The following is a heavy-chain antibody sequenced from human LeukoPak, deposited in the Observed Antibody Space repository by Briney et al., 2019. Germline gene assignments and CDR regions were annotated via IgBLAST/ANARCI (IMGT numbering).Heavy chain of an antibody. CDR3: AKDIMGSGSHALDY. CDR2: IRGSGGST. D-gene: IGHD1-26*01. Sequence: GGTLRLSCAASGFTFSKYGMSWVRQAPGKGLEWVSGIRGSGGSTDYADSVKGRFTISRDNSKNTLYLHMNSLRAEDTAVYSCAKDIMGSGSHALDYWGQGTLVTVSS. V-gene: IGHV3-23*01. J-gene: IGHJ4*02. CDR1: GFTFSKYG.